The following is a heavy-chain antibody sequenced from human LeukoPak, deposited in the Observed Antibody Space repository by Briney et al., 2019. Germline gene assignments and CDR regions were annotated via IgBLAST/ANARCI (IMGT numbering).Heavy chain of an antibody. CDR1: GGSISSNC. V-gene: IGHV4-59*01. CDR2: MSYSGHS. CDR3: ATIVRGGASFDI. J-gene: IGHJ3*02. D-gene: IGHD1-26*01. Sequence: KPSETPSPPFTVSGGSISSNCCRWIRQSPREGLEWIAYMSYSGHSNSNPSLRSRVTTSVDTSKNQFSLRLNTVTAADTAVYYCATIVRGGASFDIWGQGTMVTVSS.